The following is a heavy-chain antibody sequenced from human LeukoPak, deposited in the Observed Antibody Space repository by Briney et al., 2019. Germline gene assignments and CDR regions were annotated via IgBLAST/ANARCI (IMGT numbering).Heavy chain of an antibody. Sequence: SETLSLTCTVSGYSISSGYYWGWIRQPPGKGLEWIRSIYHSGSTYYNPSLKSRVTISVDTSKNQFSLKLSSVTAADTAVYYCARGEVVPAADAFDIWGQGTMVTVSS. D-gene: IGHD2-2*01. CDR3: ARGEVVPAADAFDI. J-gene: IGHJ3*02. V-gene: IGHV4-38-2*02. CDR2: IYHSGST. CDR1: GYSISSGYY.